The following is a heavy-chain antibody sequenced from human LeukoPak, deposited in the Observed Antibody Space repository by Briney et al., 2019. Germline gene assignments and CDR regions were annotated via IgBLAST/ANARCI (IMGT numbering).Heavy chain of an antibody. D-gene: IGHD6-19*01. CDR1: GFTFSDYY. V-gene: IGHV3-11*06. J-gene: IGHJ4*02. Sequence: GGSLRLSCAASGFTFSDYYMSWIRRAPGEGLGWVSYISSSSSYTNYADSVKGRFTISRDNAKNSLYLQMNSLRAEDTAVYYWARAYSSGWYGDYWGQGNLVTVSS. CDR3: ARAYSSGWYGDY. CDR2: ISSSSSYT.